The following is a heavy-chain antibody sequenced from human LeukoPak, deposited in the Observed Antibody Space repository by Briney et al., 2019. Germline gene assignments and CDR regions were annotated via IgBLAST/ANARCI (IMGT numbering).Heavy chain of an antibody. CDR2: IYYSGST. CDR1: GGSISSYY. V-gene: IGHV4-59*01. D-gene: IGHD3-22*01. CDR3: ARDTGSGYLYWSFDL. J-gene: IGHJ2*01. Sequence: SETLSLTCTVSGGSISSYYWSWIRQPPGKGLEWIGYIYYSGSTDYNPSLKSRVTISIDTSKNQFSLKLSSVTAADTAVYYCARDTGSGYLYWSFDLWGRGTLVTVSS.